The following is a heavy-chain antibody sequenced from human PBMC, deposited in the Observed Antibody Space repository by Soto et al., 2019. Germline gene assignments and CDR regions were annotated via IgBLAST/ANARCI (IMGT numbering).Heavy chain of an antibody. V-gene: IGHV4-59*12. D-gene: IGHD3-9*01. CDR1: GGSISSYY. Sequence: SETLSLTCTVSGGSISSYYWSWIRQPPGKGLEWIGYIYYSGSTNYNPSLKSRVTISVDTSKNQFSLKLSSVTAADTAVYYCARGRGVGRYDILTGYYTLYYYYGMDVWGQGTTVTVSS. CDR3: ARGRGVGRYDILTGYYTLYYYYGMDV. J-gene: IGHJ6*02. CDR2: IYYSGST.